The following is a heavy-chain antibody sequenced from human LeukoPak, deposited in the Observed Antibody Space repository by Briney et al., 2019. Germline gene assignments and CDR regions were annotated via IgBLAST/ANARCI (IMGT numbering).Heavy chain of an antibody. Sequence: PSETLSLTCAVYGGSFSGYYWSWIRQPPGKGLEWIGEINHSGGTNYNPSLKSRVTISVDTTKNQFSLKLSSVTAADTAVYYCARERVYSSDNYYYYYYMDVWGKGTTVTVSS. CDR1: GGSFSGYY. J-gene: IGHJ6*03. V-gene: IGHV4-34*01. CDR2: INHSGGT. D-gene: IGHD6-19*01. CDR3: ARERVYSSDNYYYYYYMDV.